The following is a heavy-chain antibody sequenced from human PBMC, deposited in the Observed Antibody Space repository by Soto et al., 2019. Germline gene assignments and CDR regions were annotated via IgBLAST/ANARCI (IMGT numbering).Heavy chain of an antibody. Sequence: SLRLSCAASGFTFSSYAMHWVRQAPGKGLEWVAVISYDGSNKYYADSVKGRFTISRDNSKNTLYLQMNSLRAEDTAVYYCARDRVNIAARNFDYWGQGTLVTVSS. J-gene: IGHJ4*02. CDR2: ISYDGSNK. CDR1: GFTFSSYA. V-gene: IGHV3-30-3*01. CDR3: ARDRVNIAARNFDY. D-gene: IGHD6-6*01.